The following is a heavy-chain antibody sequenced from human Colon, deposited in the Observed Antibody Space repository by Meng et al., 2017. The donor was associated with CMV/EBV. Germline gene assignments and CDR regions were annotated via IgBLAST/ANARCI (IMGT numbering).Heavy chain of an antibody. Sequence: GESLKISCAASGFTFSSFAMTWVRQAPGKGLEWVSTIDSSHRTYYADSVKGRFTISRDDSMNTLHLQMTSLRAEDTAVYYCAKSLVDTAMDLDEWSQDTLVTVSS. CDR1: GFTFSSFA. CDR3: AKSLVDTAMDLDE. D-gene: IGHD5-18*01. J-gene: IGHJ4*02. V-gene: IGHV3-23*01. CDR2: IDSSHRT.